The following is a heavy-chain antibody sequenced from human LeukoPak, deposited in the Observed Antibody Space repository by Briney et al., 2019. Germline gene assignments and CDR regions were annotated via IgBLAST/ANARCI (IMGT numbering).Heavy chain of an antibody. D-gene: IGHD2-2*01. CDR1: GYTFTSYD. V-gene: IGHV1-8*03. CDR3: ARVRRAVVVPAAKTYYFDY. Sequence: ASVKVSCKASGYTFTSYDINWVRQAPGQGLEWMGWMNPKRGNTGYAQKFQGRVTITRNTSISTAYMELSSLRSEDTAVYYCARVRRAVVVPAAKTYYFDYWGQGTLVTVSS. J-gene: IGHJ4*02. CDR2: MNPKRGNT.